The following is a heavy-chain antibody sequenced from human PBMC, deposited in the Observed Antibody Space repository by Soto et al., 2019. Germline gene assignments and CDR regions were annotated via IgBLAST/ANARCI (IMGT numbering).Heavy chain of an antibody. V-gene: IGHV4-59*01. CDR3: AGTTGRGRLATFDY. Sequence: PSETLSLTCKVSGGSIGSYYWNWIRQPPGKGLEWIGNIYYSGTTNYNPSLKSRVTISVDTSKNQFSMKLSSVTAADTAVYYCAGTTGRGRLATFDYWGQGTLVTVSS. J-gene: IGHJ4*02. D-gene: IGHD1-1*01. CDR2: IYYSGTT. CDR1: GGSIGSYY.